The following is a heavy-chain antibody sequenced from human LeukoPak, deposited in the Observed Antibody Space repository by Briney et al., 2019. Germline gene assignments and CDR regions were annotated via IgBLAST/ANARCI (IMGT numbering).Heavy chain of an antibody. V-gene: IGHV3-7*01. Sequence: GGSLRLSCAASGFTFSTYWMTWVRQAPEKGLEWVANMKQDGSETYYVDSVKGRFTISRDNAKNSLYLQMNSLRAEDTAMYYCARDRRHGYNVLDYWGQGTLVTVSS. CDR2: MKQDGSET. J-gene: IGHJ4*02. D-gene: IGHD5-24*01. CDR1: GFTFSTYW. CDR3: ARDRRHGYNVLDY.